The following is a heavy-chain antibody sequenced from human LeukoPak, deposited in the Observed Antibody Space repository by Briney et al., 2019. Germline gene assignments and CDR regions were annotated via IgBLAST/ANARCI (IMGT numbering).Heavy chain of an antibody. J-gene: IGHJ6*02. Sequence: PSETLSLTCAVYGGSFSGYYWSWIRQPPGKGLEWIGEINHSGSTNYNPSLKSRVTISVDTSKNQFSLKLSSVTAADTAVYYCAWXGLEDSYYYGMDVWGQGTTVTVSS. CDR3: AWXGLEDSYYYGMDV. D-gene: IGHD6-6*01. CDR1: GGSFSGYY. V-gene: IGHV4-34*01. CDR2: INHSGST.